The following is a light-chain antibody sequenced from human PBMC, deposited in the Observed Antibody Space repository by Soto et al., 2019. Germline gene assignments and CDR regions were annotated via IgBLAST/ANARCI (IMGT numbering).Light chain of an antibody. V-gene: IGLV2-8*01. Sequence: QSALTQPPSASGSPGQSVTISCTGTSSDVGGYNYASWYQQHPGKAPKLMIYEVSKRPSGVPDRFSGSKSGNTASLTVSGLQAEDEADYYCSSYAGSNNLVFGTGTKVTVL. CDR3: SSYAGSNNLV. J-gene: IGLJ1*01. CDR1: SSDVGGYNY. CDR2: EVS.